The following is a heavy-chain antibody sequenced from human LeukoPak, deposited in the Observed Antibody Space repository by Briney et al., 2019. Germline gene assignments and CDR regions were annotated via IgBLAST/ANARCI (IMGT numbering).Heavy chain of an antibody. D-gene: IGHD3-22*01. Sequence: TLSLTCAVSGGSISSGGYSWSWIRQPPGKGLEWIGYIYHSGSTYYNPSLKSRVTISVDTSKNQFSLKLSSVTAADTAVYYCASYDSSGYSIMTHWGQGTLVTVSS. CDR1: GGSISSGGYS. CDR2: IYHSGST. V-gene: IGHV4-30-2*01. J-gene: IGHJ1*01. CDR3: ASYDSSGYSIMTH.